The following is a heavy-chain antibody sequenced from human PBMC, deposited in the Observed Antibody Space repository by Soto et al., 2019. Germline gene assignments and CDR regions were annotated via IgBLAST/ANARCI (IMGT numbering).Heavy chain of an antibody. Sequence: PGWSLRLSCAASGFTFSSYGRHWFRQAPGKGLEWVAVISYDGSNKYYADSVKGRFTISRDNSKNTLYLQMNSLRAEDTAVYYCARVGATTIYYYYYGMDVWGQGTTVTVS. V-gene: IGHV3-30*03. CDR3: ARVGATTIYYYYYGMDV. CDR2: ISYDGSNK. D-gene: IGHD1-26*01. CDR1: GFTFSSYG. J-gene: IGHJ6*02.